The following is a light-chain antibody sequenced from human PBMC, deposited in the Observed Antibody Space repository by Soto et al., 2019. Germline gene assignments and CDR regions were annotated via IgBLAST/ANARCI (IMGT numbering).Light chain of an antibody. V-gene: IGLV2-18*02. CDR3: SSYTSSSTLV. CDR1: SSDVGSYNR. Sequence: QSALTQPPSVSGSPGQSVTISCTGTSSDVGSYNRVSWYQQPPGTAPKLMIHEVSNRPSGVPDRFSGSKSGNTASLTISGLQAEDEADYYCSSYTSSSTLVFGGGTKRPS. CDR2: EVS. J-gene: IGLJ2*01.